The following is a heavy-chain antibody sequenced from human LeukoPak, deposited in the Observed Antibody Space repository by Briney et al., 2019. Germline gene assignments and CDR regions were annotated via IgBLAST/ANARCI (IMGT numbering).Heavy chain of an antibody. V-gene: IGHV3-21*01. CDR2: ISSSSSYI. J-gene: IGHJ6*03. D-gene: IGHD3-10*01. Sequence: GGSLRLSCAASGFTFSTYAMSWVRQAPGKGLEWVSSISSSSSYIYYADSVKGRFTISRDNAKNSLYLQMNSLRAEDTAVYYCARWGMYYYGSGSYYTFPILGPTDYYYYMDVWGKGTTVTVSS. CDR3: ARWGMYYYGSGSYYTFPILGPTDYYYYMDV. CDR1: GFTFSTYA.